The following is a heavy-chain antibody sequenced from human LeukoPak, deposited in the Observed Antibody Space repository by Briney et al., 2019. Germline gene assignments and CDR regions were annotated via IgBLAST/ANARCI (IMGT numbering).Heavy chain of an antibody. V-gene: IGHV1-2*02. CDR1: GYTFTDYY. D-gene: IGHD2-2*01. J-gene: IGHJ4*02. Sequence: GASVKVSCKTSGYTFTDYYIHWVRQAPGQGPEWMGRIDPKSGGTNYAQKYQVRVAMTRDTSISTVYMELSGLRSDDTAVYYCARVPGPYTTSRYDYRGQGTLVTVSS. CDR2: IDPKSGGT. CDR3: ARVPGPYTTSRYDY.